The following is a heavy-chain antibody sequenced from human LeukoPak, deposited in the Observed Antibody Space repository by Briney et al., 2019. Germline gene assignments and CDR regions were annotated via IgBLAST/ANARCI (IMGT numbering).Heavy chain of an antibody. J-gene: IGHJ4*02. CDR1: GFTFSSYW. CDR3: ARPNFDWLLYYFDY. V-gene: IGHV3-7*01. D-gene: IGHD3-9*01. Sequence: GGSLRLSCAASGFTFSSYWMSWVRQAPGKGLEWVANIKQDGSEKYYVDSVKGRFTISRDNAKNSLYLQMDSLRAEDTAVYYCARPNFDWLLYYFDYWGQGTLVTVSS. CDR2: IKQDGSEK.